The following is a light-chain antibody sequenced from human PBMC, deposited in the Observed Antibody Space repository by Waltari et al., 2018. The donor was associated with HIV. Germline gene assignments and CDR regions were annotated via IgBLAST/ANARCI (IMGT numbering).Light chain of an antibody. CDR2: SNS. Sequence: QSVLTPPPSASEPPTQSVPISSSLSPPNIATNSLHWYQQFPGSAPKLLLYSNSQRPLGVPDRFSGSKSGSSASLAISGPQADDEAHYYCASWDDTLGVVFGGGTTLTVL. CDR3: ASWDDTLGVV. CDR1: PPNIATNS. J-gene: IGLJ2*01. V-gene: IGLV1-44*01.